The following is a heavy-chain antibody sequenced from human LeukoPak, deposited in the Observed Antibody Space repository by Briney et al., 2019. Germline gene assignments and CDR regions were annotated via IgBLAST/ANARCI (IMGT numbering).Heavy chain of an antibody. J-gene: IGHJ4*02. CDR2: IISSGDCT. Sequence: GGSLRLSCTASGFAFSTYSMNWVRQAPGKGLEWVSSIISSGDCTYYADSVKGRFTTSRDNSKNTLYLQMNSLRAEDTAVYYCASTHLGYCSSSSCQNDYWGQGTLVTVSS. CDR1: GFAFSTYS. V-gene: IGHV3-21*04. D-gene: IGHD2-2*01. CDR3: ASTHLGYCSSSSCQNDY.